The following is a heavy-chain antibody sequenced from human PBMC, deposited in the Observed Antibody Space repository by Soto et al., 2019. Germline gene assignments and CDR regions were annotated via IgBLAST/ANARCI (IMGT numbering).Heavy chain of an antibody. CDR2: ISYDGSNK. V-gene: IGHV3-30-3*01. D-gene: IGHD3-3*01. CDR3: ARELYDFWSGYHTYYYGMDV. Sequence: GGSLRLSCAASGFTFSSYAMHGVRQAPGKGLEWVAVISYDGSNKYYADSVKGRFTISRDNSKNTLYLQMNSLRAEDTAVYYCARELYDFWSGYHTYYYGMDVWGQGTTVTVSS. CDR1: GFTFSSYA. J-gene: IGHJ6*02.